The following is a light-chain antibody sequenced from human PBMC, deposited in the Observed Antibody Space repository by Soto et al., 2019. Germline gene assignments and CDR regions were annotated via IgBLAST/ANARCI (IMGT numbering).Light chain of an antibody. CDR3: QQYGSSRALT. CDR1: QSVSNNF. V-gene: IGKV3-20*01. CDR2: GAS. J-gene: IGKJ4*01. Sequence: EIGLTQSPGTLSLSPGERATLSCRASQSVSNNFLAWYQQRPGQAPRLLIYGASSRASGIPDRFSGSGSGTDFTLTISRLEPEDFAVYYCQQYGSSRALTFGGGTKVEIK.